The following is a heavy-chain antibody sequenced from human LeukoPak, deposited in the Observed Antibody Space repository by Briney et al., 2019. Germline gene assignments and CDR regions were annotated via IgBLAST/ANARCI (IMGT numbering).Heavy chain of an antibody. CDR2: ISYDGSNK. CDR3: ASPDADY. Sequence: GGPRGFPLAAPGFTFSTNLWTGFGRAQGKGLEWVAVISYDGSNKYYADSVKGRFTISRDNSKNTLYLQMNSLRAEDTAVYYCASPDADYWGQGTLVTVSS. CDR1: GFTFSTNL. J-gene: IGHJ4*02. V-gene: IGHV3-30-3*01.